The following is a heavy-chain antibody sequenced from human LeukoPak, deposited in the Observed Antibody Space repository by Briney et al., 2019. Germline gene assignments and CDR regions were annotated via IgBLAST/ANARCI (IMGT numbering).Heavy chain of an antibody. J-gene: IGHJ4*02. CDR2: ISSSSSYI. CDR3: AREGVVVIGFDY. Sequence: KPGGSLRLSCAASGLTFSSYSLDWVRQAPGKGLEWVSSISSSSSYIYYADSVKGRFTISRDNAKNSLYLQMNSLRAEDTAVYYCAREGVVVIGFDYWGQGTLVTVSS. CDR1: GLTFSSYS. V-gene: IGHV3-21*01. D-gene: IGHD3-22*01.